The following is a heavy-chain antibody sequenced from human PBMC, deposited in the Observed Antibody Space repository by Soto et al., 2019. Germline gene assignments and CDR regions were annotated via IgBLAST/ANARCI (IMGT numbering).Heavy chain of an antibody. D-gene: IGHD2-15*01. V-gene: IGHV3-30-3*01. CDR3: ARELLRGRLGDAIAWVY. CDR2: ISNDGSNK. Sequence: QVQLVESGGGVVQPGRSLRLSCAASGFTFSSYAMHWVRQAPGKGLEWVAVISNDGSNKYYADSVKGRFTISRDNSKNILDLQMNSLRAEDTAVYYCARELLRGRLGDAIAWVYWGQGTLVTVSS. CDR1: GFTFSSYA. J-gene: IGHJ4*02.